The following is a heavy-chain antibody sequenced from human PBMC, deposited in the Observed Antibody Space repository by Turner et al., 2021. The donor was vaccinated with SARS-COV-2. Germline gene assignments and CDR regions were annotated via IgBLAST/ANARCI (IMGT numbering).Heavy chain of an antibody. Sequence: QVQLVQSGAEVKKPGSLVKVSCKAPGGTFNTYAISWVRQAPGQGLEWMGGIIPIIGTVKYAQKFQGRVTITADESTSTAYMELSSLRSEDTAVYYCARARGVDYYDSSGQRFDPWGQGTLVTVSS. V-gene: IGHV1-69*01. D-gene: IGHD3-22*01. J-gene: IGHJ5*02. CDR2: IIPIIGTV. CDR3: ARARGVDYYDSSGQRFDP. CDR1: GGTFNTYA.